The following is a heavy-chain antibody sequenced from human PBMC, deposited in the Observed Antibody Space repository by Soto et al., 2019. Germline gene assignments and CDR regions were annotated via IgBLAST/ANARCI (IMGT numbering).Heavy chain of an antibody. J-gene: IGHJ4*02. D-gene: IGHD5-18*01. CDR2: IKSKTAGGTT. V-gene: IGHV3-15*07. Sequence: EVQLVESGGGLVKPGGSLRLSCAASGFTFSNAWMNWVRQAPGKGLEWVGRIKSKTAGGTTDYAAPVKRRFTISRDESKNTLELPMNRLKTEDTAVYYCTTDRGDTAMVLTPFDYWGQGTMVTVSS. CDR1: GFTFSNAW. CDR3: TTDRGDTAMVLTPFDY.